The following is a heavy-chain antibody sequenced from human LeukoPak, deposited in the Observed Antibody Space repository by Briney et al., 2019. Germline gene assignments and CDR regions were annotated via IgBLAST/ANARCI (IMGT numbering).Heavy chain of an antibody. CDR3: ARLIKTSSIAAAGDGWFDP. CDR2: INHSGST. Sequence: SETLSLTCAVYGGSFSGYYWSWIRQPPGKGLEWIGEINHSGSTNYNPSLKSRVTISVDTSKNQFSLKLSSVTAADTAVYYCARLIKTSSIAAAGDGWFDPWGQGTLVTVSS. J-gene: IGHJ5*02. V-gene: IGHV4-34*01. D-gene: IGHD6-13*01. CDR1: GGSFSGYY.